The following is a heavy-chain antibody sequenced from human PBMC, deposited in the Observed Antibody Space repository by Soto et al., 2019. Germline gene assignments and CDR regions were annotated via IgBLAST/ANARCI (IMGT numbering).Heavy chain of an antibody. CDR1: GVSLTHYF. CDR2: VQNTGST. J-gene: IGHJ6*02. D-gene: IGHD1-26*01. CDR3: ARYSGRRLGFNV. Sequence: PSETLSLTCIVSGVSLTHYFWSWVRQPPGKGLEYIGYVQNTGSTNYSPSLKSRVTISMDMSKNQFSLSLSSVTAADTAVYFCARYSGRRLGFNVWGQGTTVTVYS. V-gene: IGHV4-59*01.